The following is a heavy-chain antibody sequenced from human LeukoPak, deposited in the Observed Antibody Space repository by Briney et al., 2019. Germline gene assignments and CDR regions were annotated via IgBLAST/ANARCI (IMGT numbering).Heavy chain of an antibody. D-gene: IGHD2-15*01. J-gene: IGHJ6*02. CDR2: ISSSSSYI. CDR1: GFTFSSYT. Sequence: GGSLRLSCAASGFTFSSYTVNWVRQAPGKGLEWVSSISSSSSYIYYADSVKGRLTISRDNAKNSLYLQMNSLRAEDTAVYYCARDPTPRYCSGGSCYTHYGMDVWSQGTTVTVSS. CDR3: ARDPTPRYCSGGSCYTHYGMDV. V-gene: IGHV3-21*01.